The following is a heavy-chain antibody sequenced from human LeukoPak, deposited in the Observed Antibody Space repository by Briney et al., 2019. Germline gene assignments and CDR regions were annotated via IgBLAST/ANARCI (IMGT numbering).Heavy chain of an antibody. J-gene: IGHJ4*02. CDR3: ARDNLYYYDERDY. CDR1: GFTFSSYG. V-gene: IGHV3-30*03. D-gene: IGHD3-22*01. Sequence: GGSLRLSCAASGFTFSSYGMHWVRQAPGKGLEWVAVISYDGSNKYYADSVKGRFTISRDNSKNTLYLQMNSLRAEDTAVYYCARDNLYYYDERDYWGQGTLVTVSS. CDR2: ISYDGSNK.